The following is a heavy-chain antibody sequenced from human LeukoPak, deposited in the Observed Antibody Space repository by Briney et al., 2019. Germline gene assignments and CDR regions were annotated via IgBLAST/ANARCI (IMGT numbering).Heavy chain of an antibody. V-gene: IGHV4-4*02. CDR2: IYHSGST. J-gene: IGHJ6*03. D-gene: IGHD1-1*01. CDR1: GGSISSSNW. CDR3: ARERGTSYYYYMDV. Sequence: SGTLSLTCAVSGGSISSSNWWSWVRQPPGKGLEWIGEIYHSGSTNFNPSLKSRVTISVDTSKNQFSLKLSSVTAADTAVYYCARERGTSYYYYMDVWGKGTTVTVSS.